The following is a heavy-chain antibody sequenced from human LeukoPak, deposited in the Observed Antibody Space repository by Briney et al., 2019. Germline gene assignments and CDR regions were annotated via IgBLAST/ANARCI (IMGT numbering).Heavy chain of an antibody. Sequence: ASVKVSCKASGYTITSYDINWVRQATGQGLEWMGWMNPNSGNTGYAQKFQGRVTMTRNTSISTAYMELSSLRSEDTAVYYCARDSGIAAREGADYWGQATLVTVSS. CDR2: MNPNSGNT. CDR1: GYTITSYD. J-gene: IGHJ4*02. D-gene: IGHD6-13*01. V-gene: IGHV1-8*01. CDR3: ARDSGIAAREGADY.